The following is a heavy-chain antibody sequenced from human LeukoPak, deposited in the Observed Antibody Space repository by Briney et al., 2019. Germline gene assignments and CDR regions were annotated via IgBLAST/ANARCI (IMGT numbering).Heavy chain of an antibody. Sequence: SVTVSCKASGGTFSIYAISWVRQAPGQGLEWMGGIIPIFGTANYAQKFQGRVTITADESTSTAYMELSSLRSEDTAVYYCARVIGSLGYYYYGMDVWGQGTTVTVSS. V-gene: IGHV1-69*13. CDR2: IIPIFGTA. D-gene: IGHD3-10*01. CDR3: ARVIGSLGYYYYGMDV. CDR1: GGTFSIYA. J-gene: IGHJ6*02.